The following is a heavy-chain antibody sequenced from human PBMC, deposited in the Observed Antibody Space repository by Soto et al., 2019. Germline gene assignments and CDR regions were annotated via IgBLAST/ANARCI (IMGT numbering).Heavy chain of an antibody. CDR3: ARDFVAAAGHNYSYGMDV. Sequence: QVQLVQSGAEVKKPGASVKVSCKASGYTFTSYGISWVRQAPGQGLEWMGWISAYNGNTNYAQKLQGRVAMTTDTSTSTAYMERRSLRSDDTAVYYCARDFVAAAGHNYSYGMDVWGQGTTVTVSS. CDR2: ISAYNGNT. V-gene: IGHV1-18*01. CDR1: GYTFTSYG. D-gene: IGHD6-13*01. J-gene: IGHJ6*02.